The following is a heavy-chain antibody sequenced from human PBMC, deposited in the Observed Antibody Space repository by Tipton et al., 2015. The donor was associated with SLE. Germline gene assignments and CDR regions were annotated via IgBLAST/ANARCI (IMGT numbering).Heavy chain of an antibody. CDR3: ARGAWDRYDFWSGYYHYGMDV. D-gene: IGHD3-3*01. J-gene: IGHJ6*02. CDR1: GGSFSDYF. Sequence: AGLVKPSETLSLTCAIYGGSFSDYFWSWIRQPPGEGLEWIGEIKHGGGITNYNPSLKSRVTISGDTSKNQFSLKLSSVTAADTAAYYCARGAWDRYDFWSGYYHYGMDVWGQGTTVTVSS. CDR2: IKHGGGIT. V-gene: IGHV4-34*01.